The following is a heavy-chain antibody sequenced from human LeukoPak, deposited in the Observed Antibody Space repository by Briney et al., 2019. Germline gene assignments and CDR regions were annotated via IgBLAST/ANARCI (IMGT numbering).Heavy chain of an antibody. CDR1: GGSITTYY. J-gene: IGHJ6*02. Sequence: SETLSLTCTVSGGSITTYYWTWIRQPPGKGLEWIGYINYSGSTNYNPSLKSRVTISVDTSKNQFSLKLSSMTAADTAVYYCARAQLNLLVDFGMDVWGQGTTVTVSS. D-gene: IGHD1-1*01. CDR3: ARAQLNLLVDFGMDV. V-gene: IGHV4-59*01. CDR2: INYSGST.